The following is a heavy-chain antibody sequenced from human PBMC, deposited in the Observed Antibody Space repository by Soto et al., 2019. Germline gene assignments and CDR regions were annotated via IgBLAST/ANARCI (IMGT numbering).Heavy chain of an antibody. CDR2: IYYSGST. J-gene: IGHJ6*02. CDR1: GGSISSGGYY. CDR3: ARDRYYGSGSYIGISYYYGMDV. V-gene: IGHV4-31*03. Sequence: PSETLSLTCTVSGGSISSGGYYWSWIRQHPGKGLEWIGYIYYSGSTYYNPSLKSRVTISVDTSKNQFSLKLSSVTAADTAVYYCARDRYYGSGSYIGISYYYGMDVWGQGTTVTVSS. D-gene: IGHD3-10*01.